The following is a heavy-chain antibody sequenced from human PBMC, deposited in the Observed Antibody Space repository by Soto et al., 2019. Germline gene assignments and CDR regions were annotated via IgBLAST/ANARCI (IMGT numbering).Heavy chain of an antibody. CDR1: VYTFTSYG. CDR3: ARPAGTARRVAFDY. CDR2: ISAYNGNT. V-gene: IGHV1-18*01. D-gene: IGHD6-6*01. J-gene: IGHJ4*02. Sequence: ASVKASCKASVYTFTSYGISWVRQAPGQGLEWMGWISAYNGNTNYAQKLQGRVTMTTDTSTSTAYMELRSLRSDDTAVYYCARPAGTARRVAFDYWGQGTLVTVSS.